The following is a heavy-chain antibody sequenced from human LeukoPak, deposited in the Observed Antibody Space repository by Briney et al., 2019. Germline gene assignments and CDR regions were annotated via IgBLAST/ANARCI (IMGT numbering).Heavy chain of an antibody. Sequence: PSETLSLTCTVSGGSISSSGYYWGWIRQPPGKGLEWIGSMYYSGSTYHNPSLKSRATISVDTSKNQFSLKLSSVTAADTAVYYCARGGEWLLPEGFDYWGQGTLVTVSS. V-gene: IGHV4-39*07. CDR2: MYYSGST. D-gene: IGHD3-22*01. CDR1: GGSISSSGYY. J-gene: IGHJ4*02. CDR3: ARGGEWLLPEGFDY.